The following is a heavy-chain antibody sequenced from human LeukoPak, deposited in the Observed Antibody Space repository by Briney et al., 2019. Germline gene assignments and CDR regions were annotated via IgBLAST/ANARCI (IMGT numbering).Heavy chain of an antibody. CDR3: ARARNDYDTSSFSALDY. CDR2: IWYDGSNI. J-gene: IGHJ4*02. D-gene: IGHD3-22*01. Sequence: HPGRSLRLSCAASGFTFSSYGMHWVRQAPGKGLEWLAVIWYDGSNIYYADPVKGRFAISRDNSKNTLYLQINSLRAEDTAVYYCARARNDYDTSSFSALDYWGQGTVVTVSS. V-gene: IGHV3-33*01. CDR1: GFTFSSYG.